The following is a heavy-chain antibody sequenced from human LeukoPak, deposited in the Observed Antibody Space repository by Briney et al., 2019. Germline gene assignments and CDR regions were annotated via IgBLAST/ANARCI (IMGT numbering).Heavy chain of an antibody. CDR1: GYTFTGYY. J-gene: IGHJ3*02. CDR3: ARAIGDSSGYYYSGLDAFDI. Sequence: GASVKVSCKASGYTFTGYYMHWVRQAPGQGLEWMGWINPNSGGTNYAQKFQGRVTMTRDTSISTAYMELSRLRSDDTAVYYCARAIGDSSGYYYSGLDAFDIWGQGTMVTVSS. V-gene: IGHV1-2*02. D-gene: IGHD3-22*01. CDR2: INPNSGGT.